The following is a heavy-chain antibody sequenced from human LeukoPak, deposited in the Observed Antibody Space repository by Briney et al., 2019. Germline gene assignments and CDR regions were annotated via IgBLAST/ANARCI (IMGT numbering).Heavy chain of an antibody. D-gene: IGHD1-26*01. CDR1: GFTFSSYG. V-gene: IGHV3-30*02. CDR2: IRYDGSNK. J-gene: IGHJ3*02. Sequence: GGSLRLSCAASGFTFSSYGMHWVRQAPGKGLEWVAFIRYDGSNKYYADSVKGRFTISRDNSKNTLYLQMNSLRAEDTAVYYRAKDGRRGMNAFDIWGQGTMVTVSS. CDR3: AKDGRRGMNAFDI.